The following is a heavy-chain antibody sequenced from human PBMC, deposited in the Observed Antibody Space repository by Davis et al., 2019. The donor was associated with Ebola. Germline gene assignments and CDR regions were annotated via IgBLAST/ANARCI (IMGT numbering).Heavy chain of an antibody. J-gene: IGHJ6*02. D-gene: IGHD4-11*01. V-gene: IGHV4-39*01. CDR1: GDSINKRNYY. CDR2: IYYSGST. CDR3: ATSTTVTTWRYYYYGMDV. Sequence: SETLSLTCTVSGDSINKRNYYWGWIRQPPGKGLEWIGSIYYSGSTYYNPSLKSRVTISVDTSKNQFSLKLSSVTAADTAVYYCATSTTVTTWRYYYYGMDVWGQGTTVTVSS.